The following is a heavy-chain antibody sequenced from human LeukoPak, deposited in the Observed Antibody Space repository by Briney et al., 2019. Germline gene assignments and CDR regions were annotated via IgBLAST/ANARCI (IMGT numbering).Heavy chain of an antibody. V-gene: IGHV1-2*02. D-gene: IGHD3-10*01. J-gene: IGHJ5*02. Sequence: ASVKVSCKASGYTFTGYYMHWVRQAPGQGLEWMGWINPNSGGTNYAQKFQGRVTMTRDTSISTAYMELSRLRSDDTAVYYCARGLTYSLWFGELLSFDPWGQGTPVSVSS. CDR3: ARGLTYSLWFGELLSFDP. CDR2: INPNSGGT. CDR1: GYTFTGYY.